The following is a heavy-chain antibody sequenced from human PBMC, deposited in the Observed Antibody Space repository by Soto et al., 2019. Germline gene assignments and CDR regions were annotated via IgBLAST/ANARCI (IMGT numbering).Heavy chain of an antibody. CDR2: IRSSGDRT. V-gene: IGHV3-23*01. Sequence: GGSLRLSCAASGFTFSSYAMSWVRQALGKGLEWVSVIRSSGDRTYYADSVKGRFTISRDNSKNTLYMQMNSLRAEDTAVYYCAKQQGPGTPYYYAMDVWGQGTTVTVSS. CDR1: GFTFSSYA. J-gene: IGHJ6*02. D-gene: IGHD1-1*01. CDR3: AKQQGPGTPYYYAMDV.